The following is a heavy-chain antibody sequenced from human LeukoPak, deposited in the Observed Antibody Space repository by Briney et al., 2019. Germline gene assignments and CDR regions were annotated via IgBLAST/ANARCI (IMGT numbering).Heavy chain of an antibody. CDR1: GFTFNDYY. Sequence: GGSLRLSCAASGFTFNDYYMNWIRQAPGKGLEWVSAISGSGGSTYYADSVKGRFTISRDNSKNTLYLQMNSLRAEDTAVYYCAKRQGVTLGYAFDIWGQGTMVTVSS. J-gene: IGHJ3*02. CDR2: ISGSGGST. V-gene: IGHV3-23*01. CDR3: AKRQGVTLGYAFDI. D-gene: IGHD2-21*02.